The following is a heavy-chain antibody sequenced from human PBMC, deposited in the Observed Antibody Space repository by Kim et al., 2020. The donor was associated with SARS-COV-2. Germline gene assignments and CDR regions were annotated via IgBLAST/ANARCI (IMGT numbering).Heavy chain of an antibody. CDR3: ARVRGGANDY. Sequence: STINYAASVKGRFTISRDNAKNSLYLQMNSLRDEDTAVYYCARVRGGANDYWGQGTLVTVSS. V-gene: IGHV3-48*02. CDR2: STI. J-gene: IGHJ4*02. D-gene: IGHD3-16*01.